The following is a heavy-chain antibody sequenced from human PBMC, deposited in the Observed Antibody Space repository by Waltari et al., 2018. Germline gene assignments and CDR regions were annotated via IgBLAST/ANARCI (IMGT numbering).Heavy chain of an antibody. CDR3: NVELAEAGH. Sequence: EVHLVESGGGLVKPGGSLRVSCPASGFAFSIFSINCLRQTPGKGLRVVASMSNSGSVTEYSDSVKGLFTFSRDNANNSVYLQMDGLRVEDTAVYYCNVELAEAGHWGQGTLVTVSP. V-gene: IGHV3-21*06. D-gene: IGHD6-13*01. J-gene: IGHJ4*02. CDR2: MSNSGSVT. CDR1: GFAFSIFS.